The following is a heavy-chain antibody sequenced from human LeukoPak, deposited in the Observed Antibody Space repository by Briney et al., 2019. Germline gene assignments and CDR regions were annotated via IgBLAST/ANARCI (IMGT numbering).Heavy chain of an antibody. J-gene: IGHJ5*02. CDR3: ARTYGATSWFDP. CDR2: IYYSGST. CDR1: GGSISSSSYY. Sequence: SETLSLTCTVSGGSISSSSYYWSWIRQPPGKGLEWIGYIYYSGSTNYNPSLKSRVTISVDTSKNQFSLKLSSVTAADTAVYYCARTYGATSWFDPWGQGTLVTVSS. V-gene: IGHV4-61*05. D-gene: IGHD1-26*01.